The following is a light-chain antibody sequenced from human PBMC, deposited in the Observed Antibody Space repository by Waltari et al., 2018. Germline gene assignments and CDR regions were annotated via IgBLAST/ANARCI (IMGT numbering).Light chain of an antibody. CDR2: GQD. CDR3: LSRNISSTRF. J-gene: IGLJ2*01. CDR1: SLRRYS. Sequence: SSELTQDPTVSVALGQPVRITCQGDSLRRYSASWYQQRPGQAPVLVFSGQDNRPSGIPERFAGSTSGDTATLTITGTQAEDEADYYCLSRNISSTRFFGGGTRLTV. V-gene: IGLV3-19*01.